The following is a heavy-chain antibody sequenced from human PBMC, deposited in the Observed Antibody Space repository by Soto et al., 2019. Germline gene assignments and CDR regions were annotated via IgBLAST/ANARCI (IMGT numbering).Heavy chain of an antibody. J-gene: IGHJ4*02. Sequence: GGSLRLSCEVSGFIFSSYPMSWVRQAPGKGLEWVSGIGGSGDRRYYAESLKGRFTITRDNSRSTLYFQMNSLSAEDTAVYYCVRMTLEWVLSPRDPLNFWGQGTLVTVSS. CDR3: VRMTLEWVLSPRDPLNF. CDR2: IGGSGDRR. V-gene: IGHV3-23*01. CDR1: GFIFSSYP. D-gene: IGHD3-3*01.